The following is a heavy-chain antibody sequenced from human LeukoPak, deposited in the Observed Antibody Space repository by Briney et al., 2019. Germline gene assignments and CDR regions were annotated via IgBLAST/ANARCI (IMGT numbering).Heavy chain of an antibody. CDR3: AREIRDYLFDY. CDR2: INAGNGNT. V-gene: IGHV1-3*01. Sequence: ASVKVSCKASGYTFTSNAMHWVGQAPGQRLEWMGWINAGNGNTKYSQKFQGRVTITRDTSASTAYMELSSLRSEDTAVYYCAREIRDYLFDYWGQGTLVTVSS. D-gene: IGHD4-11*01. CDR1: GYTFTSNA. J-gene: IGHJ4*02.